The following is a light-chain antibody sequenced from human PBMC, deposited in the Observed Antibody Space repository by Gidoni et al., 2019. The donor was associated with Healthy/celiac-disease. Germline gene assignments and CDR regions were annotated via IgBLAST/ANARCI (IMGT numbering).Light chain of an antibody. V-gene: IGKV1-33*01. J-gene: IGKJ2*01. Sequence: DIQMPQSPSSLSASVGDRVTITCQASKDIRNYLNWYQQKPGKAPKLLIYDASNLETGVPSRFSASGSGTDFIFTISSLQPEDIATYYCQQYDNLPLYTFGQGTKLEIK. CDR1: KDIRNY. CDR3: QQYDNLPLYT. CDR2: DAS.